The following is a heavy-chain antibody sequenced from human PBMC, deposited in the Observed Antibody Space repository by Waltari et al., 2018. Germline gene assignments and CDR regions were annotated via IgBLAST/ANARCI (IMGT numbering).Heavy chain of an antibody. D-gene: IGHD7-27*01. Sequence: QVQLQESGPGLVKPSETLSLTRTVSGYSISSGYYWGWIRQPPGKGLEWIGSIYHSGSTYYNPSLKSRVTISVDTSKNQFSLKLSSVTAADTAVYYCARAWGTYFDYWGQGTLVTVSS. CDR3: ARAWGTYFDY. CDR1: GYSISSGYY. CDR2: IYHSGST. J-gene: IGHJ4*02. V-gene: IGHV4-38-2*02.